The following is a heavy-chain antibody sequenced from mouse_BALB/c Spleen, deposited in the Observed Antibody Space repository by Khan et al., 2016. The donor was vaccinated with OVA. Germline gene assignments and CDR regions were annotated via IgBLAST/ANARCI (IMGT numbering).Heavy chain of an antibody. Sequence: VRLQQSGPELLKPGASVKMSCKASGYTFTSYVMHWVKQKPGQGLEWIGDIYPFNDDSKYSEKFKGKATLTSDTSSNTAYMELSSLTSEDSAVYYCATQASTYTRFAYWGQGTLVTVSA. CDR3: ATQASTYTRFAY. V-gene: IGHV1S136*01. CDR1: GYTFTSYV. J-gene: IGHJ3*01. CDR2: IYPFNDDS. D-gene: IGHD3-2*02.